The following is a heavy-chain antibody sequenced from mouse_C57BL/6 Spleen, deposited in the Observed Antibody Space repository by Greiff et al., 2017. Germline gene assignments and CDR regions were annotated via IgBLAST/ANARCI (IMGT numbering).Heavy chain of an antibody. Sequence: EVMLVESGGGLVKPGGSLKLSCAASGFTFSDYGMHWVRQAPEKGLEWVAYISSGSSTIYYADTVKGRFTISRDNAKNTLFLQMTSLRSEDTAMYYCARVLYYDYDGYAMDYWGQGTSVTVSS. CDR1: GFTFSDYG. CDR3: ARVLYYDYDGYAMDY. J-gene: IGHJ4*01. CDR2: ISSGSSTI. V-gene: IGHV5-17*01. D-gene: IGHD2-4*01.